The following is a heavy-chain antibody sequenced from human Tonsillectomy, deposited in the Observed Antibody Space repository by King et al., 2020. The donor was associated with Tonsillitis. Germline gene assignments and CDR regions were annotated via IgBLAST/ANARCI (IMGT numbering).Heavy chain of an antibody. Sequence: VQLVESWGGLVQPGRSLRLSCAASGFTFDDYAMHWVRQAPGKGLEWVSGISWNSGSRGYADSVKGRFTISRDNAKNSLYLQRNSLRAEYTALYYCAKEGVHDTYSSWYYYGMDVWGQGTTVTVSS. CDR2: ISWNSGSR. V-gene: IGHV3-9*01. CDR3: AKEGVHDTYSSWYYYGMDV. D-gene: IGHD5/OR15-5a*01. J-gene: IGHJ6*02. CDR1: GFTFDDYA.